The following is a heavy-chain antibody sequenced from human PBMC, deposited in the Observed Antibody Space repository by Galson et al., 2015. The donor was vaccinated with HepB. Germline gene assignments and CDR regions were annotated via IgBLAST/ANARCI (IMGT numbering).Heavy chain of an antibody. J-gene: IGHJ4*02. D-gene: IGHD6-6*01. CDR3: ARMGPYSYSSGGNYFDY. CDR1: GFSLSTSGVG. Sequence: PALVKPTQTLTLTCTFSGFSLSTSGVGVGWIRQPPGKALEWLARIDWDEDKFYSTSLKTRLTISKDTSKNQVVLTVTNMDPVDTATYYCARMGPYSYSSGGNYFDYWGQGTLVTVSS. V-gene: IGHV2-70*04. CDR2: IDWDEDK.